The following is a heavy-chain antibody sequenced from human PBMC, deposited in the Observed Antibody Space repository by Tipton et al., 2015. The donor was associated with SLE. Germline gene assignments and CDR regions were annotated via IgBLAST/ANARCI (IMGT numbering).Heavy chain of an antibody. Sequence: TLSLTCAVYGGSFSGYYWTWIRQSPNTGLEWIGEINHSGSANYNPSLKSRVTMAIETSKNQFSLKVTAVTATDTAVYYCARDWVVGATLDRFDPWGQGTLVTVSS. J-gene: IGHJ5*02. V-gene: IGHV4-34*01. CDR1: GGSFSGYY. D-gene: IGHD1-26*01. CDR3: ARDWVVGATLDRFDP. CDR2: INHSGSA.